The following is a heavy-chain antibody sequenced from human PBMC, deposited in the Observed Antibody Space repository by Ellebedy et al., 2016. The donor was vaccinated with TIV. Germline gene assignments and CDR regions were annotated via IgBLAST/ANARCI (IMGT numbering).Heavy chain of an antibody. CDR3: ARGDNTFYAYSGSSDFDY. Sequence: AASVKVSCKASGYTFSSYYMHWVRQAPGQGLEWMGVINPSGGSTSYAQKLQGRVTMTRDTSTSTVYSKLSSLKSEDTAVYYCARGDNTFYAYSGSSDFDYWGQGTLVTVSS. CDR1: GYTFSSYY. CDR2: INPSGGST. J-gene: IGHJ4*02. V-gene: IGHV1-46*01. D-gene: IGHD1-26*01.